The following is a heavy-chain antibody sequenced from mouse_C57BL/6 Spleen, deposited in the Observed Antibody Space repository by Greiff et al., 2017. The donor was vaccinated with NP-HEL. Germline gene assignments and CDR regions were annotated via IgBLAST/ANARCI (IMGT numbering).Heavy chain of an antibody. J-gene: IGHJ2*01. V-gene: IGHV5-9*01. CDR2: ISGGGGNT. CDR1: GFTFSSYT. CDR3: AGHVNYYGSTFDY. Sequence: EVQLVESGGGLVKPGGSLKLSCAASGFTFSSYTMSWVRQTPEKRLEWVATISGGGGNTYYPDSVKGRFTISRDNAKNTLYLQMSSLRSEDTALYYCAGHVNYYGSTFDYWGQGTTLTVSS. D-gene: IGHD1-1*01.